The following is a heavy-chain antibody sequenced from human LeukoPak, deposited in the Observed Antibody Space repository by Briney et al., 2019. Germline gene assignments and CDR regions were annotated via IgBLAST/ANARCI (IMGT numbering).Heavy chain of an antibody. V-gene: IGHV3-21*01. J-gene: IGHJ3*02. CDR1: GFTFSSYS. CDR2: ISSSSSYI. CDR3: ARGGSGYGRAFDI. Sequence: GGSLRLSCAASGFTFSSYSMDSVRQAPGKGLEWVSSISSSSSYIYYADSVKGRFTISRDNAKNSLYLQMNSLRAEDTAVYYCARGGSGYGRAFDIWGQGTMVTVSS. D-gene: IGHD5-12*01.